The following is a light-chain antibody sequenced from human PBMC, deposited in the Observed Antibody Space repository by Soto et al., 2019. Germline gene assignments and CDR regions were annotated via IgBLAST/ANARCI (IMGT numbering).Light chain of an antibody. CDR1: SSDVGTQNY. V-gene: IGLV2-14*01. Sequence: QSALTQPASVSGSPGQSITISCTGSSSDVGTQNYVSWYQQHPDKAPKLMIYEVSDRPSGVSNRFSGSKSGNTASLTISGVQAEDEADDYCLSYTSSYTVVFGGGTKLTVL. J-gene: IGLJ2*01. CDR3: LSYTSSYTVV. CDR2: EVS.